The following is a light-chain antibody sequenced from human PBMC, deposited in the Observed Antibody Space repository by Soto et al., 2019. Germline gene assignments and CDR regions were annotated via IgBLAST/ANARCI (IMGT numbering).Light chain of an antibody. CDR2: EDN. J-gene: IGLJ3*02. CDR3: QSYDSSNQV. Sequence: NFMLTQPHSVSESPGKTVTISCTGNRSGRIASNYVQWYQQRPGSAPTTVIYEDNQRPSGVPARFSGSIDRSSNSASLTISGLKTEDEAYYYCQSYDSSNQVFGGGTKLTVL. CDR1: SGRIASNY. V-gene: IGLV6-57*02.